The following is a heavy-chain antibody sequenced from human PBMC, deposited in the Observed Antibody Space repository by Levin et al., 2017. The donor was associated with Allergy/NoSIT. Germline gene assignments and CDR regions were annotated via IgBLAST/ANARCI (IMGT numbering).Heavy chain of an antibody. CDR2: ISSSSSTI. D-gene: IGHD3-22*01. J-gene: IGHJ2*01. Sequence: GGSLRLSCAASGFTFSSYSMNWVRQAPGKGLEWVSYISSSSSTIYYADSVKGRFTISRDNAKNSLYLQMNSLRAEDTAVCYCARVGYYDSSGYRKGDWYFDRWGRGTLVTVSS. CDR1: GFTFSSYS. CDR3: ARVGYYDSSGYRKGDWYFDR. V-gene: IGHV3-48*01.